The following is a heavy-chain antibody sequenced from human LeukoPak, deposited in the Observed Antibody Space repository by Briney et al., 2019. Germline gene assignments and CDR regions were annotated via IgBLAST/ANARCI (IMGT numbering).Heavy chain of an antibody. D-gene: IGHD1-26*01. CDR1: GGSISSYY. J-gene: IGHJ4*02. V-gene: IGHV4-59*12. CDR3: ARASPGRSRRDY. CDR2: IYYSGST. Sequence: SETLSLTCTVSGGSISSYYWSWIRQPPGKGLEWIGSIYYSGSTNYNPSLKSRVTISVDTSKNQFSLKLSSVTAADTAVYYCARASPGRSRRDYWGQGTLVTVSS.